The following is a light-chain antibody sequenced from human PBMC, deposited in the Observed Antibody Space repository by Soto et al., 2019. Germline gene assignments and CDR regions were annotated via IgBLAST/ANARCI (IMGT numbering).Light chain of an antibody. Sequence: QSVLTQPASVCGSPGQSITISGTGSRSDVGGYNYVSWYQQHPGKAPKLMIYEVSNRPSGISNRFSGSKSGNTASLTLSGLQAEDEADYYCSSYTSSSTLVFGGGTKLTVL. CDR2: EVS. V-gene: IGLV2-14*01. CDR1: RSDVGGYNY. CDR3: SSYTSSSTLV. J-gene: IGLJ2*01.